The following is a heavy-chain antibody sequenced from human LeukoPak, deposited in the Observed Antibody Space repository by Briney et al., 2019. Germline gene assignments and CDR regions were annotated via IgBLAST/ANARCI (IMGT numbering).Heavy chain of an antibody. Sequence: GGSLRLSCAASGFTFDDYAMHWVRQAPGKGLEWVSGVSWNSGSIGYADSVKGRFTISRDNAKNSLYPQMNSLRAEDTALYYCAKVGYYGSGSQRWYFDYWGQGTLVTVSS. CDR1: GFTFDDYA. V-gene: IGHV3-9*01. CDR2: VSWNSGSI. CDR3: AKVGYYGSGSQRWYFDY. D-gene: IGHD3-10*01. J-gene: IGHJ4*02.